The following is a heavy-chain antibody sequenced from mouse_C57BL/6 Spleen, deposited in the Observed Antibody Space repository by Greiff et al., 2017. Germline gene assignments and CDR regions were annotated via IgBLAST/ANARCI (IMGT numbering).Heavy chain of an antibody. Sequence: QVTLKESGPGILQSSQTLSLTCSFSGFSLSTSGMGVSWIRQPSGKGLEWLAHIYWDDDKRYNPSLKSRRTISKDTSRNQVFLKITSVDTADTATYYCARKIYYYGSSYLDYWGQGTTLTVSS. D-gene: IGHD1-1*01. CDR2: IYWDDDK. V-gene: IGHV8-12*01. J-gene: IGHJ2*01. CDR3: ARKIYYYGSSYLDY. CDR1: GFSLSTSGMG.